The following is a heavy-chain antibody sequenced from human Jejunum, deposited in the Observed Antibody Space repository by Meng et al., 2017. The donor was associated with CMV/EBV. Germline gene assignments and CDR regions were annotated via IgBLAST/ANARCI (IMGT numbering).Heavy chain of an antibody. CDR3: ARRGAYCSSTSCYAWFDP. V-gene: IGHV4-39*01. D-gene: IGHD2-2*01. CDR1: Y. J-gene: IGHJ5*02. CDR2: MYHTGTT. Sequence: YWGWVRPPPGKVLGWIGSMYHTGTTYYHPSLKSRVAISVDTSKNQFFLKLRSVTAADTAVYYCARRGAYCSSTSCYAWFDPWGQGTLVTVSS.